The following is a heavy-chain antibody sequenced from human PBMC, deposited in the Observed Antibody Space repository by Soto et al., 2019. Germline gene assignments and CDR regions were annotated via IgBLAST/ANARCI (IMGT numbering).Heavy chain of an antibody. CDR3: ARVSEPAAILYYYYGMDV. Sequence: QVQLVESGGGVVQPGRSLRLSCAASGFTFSSYAMHWVRQAPGKGLEWVAVISYDGSNKYYADSVKGRFTISRDNSKNTLYLQMNSLRAEDTAVYYCARVSEPAAILYYYYGMDVWGQGTTVTVSS. CDR2: ISYDGSNK. J-gene: IGHJ6*02. D-gene: IGHD2-2*01. V-gene: IGHV3-30-3*01. CDR1: GFTFSSYA.